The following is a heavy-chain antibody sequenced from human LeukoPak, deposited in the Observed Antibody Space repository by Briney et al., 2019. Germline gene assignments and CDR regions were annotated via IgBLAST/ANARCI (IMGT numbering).Heavy chain of an antibody. V-gene: IGHV3-30*18. CDR2: ISYDGSNK. CDR1: GFTFSSYG. Sequence: GRSLRLSCAASGFTFSSYGMHWVRQAPGKGLEWVAVISYDGSNKYYADSVKGRFTISRDNSKNTLYLQMNSLRAEDTAVYYCAKIRGYSYGTYDAFDIWGQGTMVTVSS. J-gene: IGHJ3*02. CDR3: AKIRGYSYGTYDAFDI. D-gene: IGHD5-18*01.